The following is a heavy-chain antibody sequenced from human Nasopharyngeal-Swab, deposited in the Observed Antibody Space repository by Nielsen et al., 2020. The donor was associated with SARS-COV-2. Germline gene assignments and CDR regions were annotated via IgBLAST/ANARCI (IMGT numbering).Heavy chain of an antibody. CDR3: ARTYYYDSSGYFLGWFDL. V-gene: IGHV4-34*01. J-gene: IGHJ2*01. D-gene: IGHD3-22*01. CDR1: GGSFSGYY. CDR2: INHSGST. Sequence: SETLSLTCAVYGGSFSGYYWSWIRQPPGKGLEWIGEINHSGSTNYNPSLKSRVTISVDTSKNQFSLKLSSVTAADTAVYYCARTYYYDSSGYFLGWFDLWGRGTLVTVSS.